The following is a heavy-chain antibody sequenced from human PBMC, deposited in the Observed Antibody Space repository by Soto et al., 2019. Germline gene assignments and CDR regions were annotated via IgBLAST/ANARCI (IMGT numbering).Heavy chain of an antibody. Sequence: EVQLVESGGGLVQPGVSLRLSCAASGFTFSSYSMSWVRQAPGKGLEWVANINKNGGEKYYVDSVKGRFTISRDNAKNSLYLQMNSLRAEDTAVYYCARPWDTAMVSTWNYWGQGTLVTVSS. CDR1: GFTFSSYS. J-gene: IGHJ4*02. D-gene: IGHD5-18*01. V-gene: IGHV3-7*03. CDR2: INKNGGEK. CDR3: ARPWDTAMVSTWNY.